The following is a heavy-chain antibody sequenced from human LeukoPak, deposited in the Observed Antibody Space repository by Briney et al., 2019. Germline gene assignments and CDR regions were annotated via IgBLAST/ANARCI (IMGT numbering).Heavy chain of an antibody. CDR2: FNPNSGGT. CDR1: GYTFTGYY. J-gene: IGHJ4*02. V-gene: IGHV1-2*02. Sequence: GASVKVSCKASGYTFTGYYMHWVRQAPGQGLEWMGWFNPNSGGTNYAQKFQGRVTMTRDTSISTAYMELSRLRSDDTAVYYCARGGYDGYSSGWFFDYWGQGTLVTVSS. D-gene: IGHD6-19*01. CDR3: ARGGYDGYSSGWFFDY.